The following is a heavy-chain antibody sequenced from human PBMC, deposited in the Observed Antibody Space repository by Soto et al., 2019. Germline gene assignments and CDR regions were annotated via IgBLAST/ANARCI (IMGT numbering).Heavy chain of an antibody. V-gene: IGHV1-18*01. Sequence: QVQLVQSGAEVKKPGASVKVSCKASGYTFTTHGISWVRQVPGQGLEWMGWVRGDNGHTNYAQSLQGRVTMTTDTATNTAYMELRSLRSDDTPVYYCASALGYCRSGTCYREWFDPWGQGTLVTVSS. CDR1: GYTFTTHG. D-gene: IGHD2-15*01. CDR3: ASALGYCRSGTCYREWFDP. J-gene: IGHJ5*02. CDR2: VRGDNGHT.